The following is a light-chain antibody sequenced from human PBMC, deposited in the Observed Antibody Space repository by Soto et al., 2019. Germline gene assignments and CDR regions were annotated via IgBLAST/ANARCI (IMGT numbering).Light chain of an antibody. V-gene: IGKV3-15*01. CDR1: QSLNTD. Sequence: EILMTQSPGALAVSPGGAATLACRASQSLNTDLAWYQQKPGQAPRLLLYGASTRATGISTRFSGGGSGTEFTLTISGLQSEDSAVYYCQQYKSWPPITFGQGTRLEIK. CDR2: GAS. CDR3: QQYKSWPPIT. J-gene: IGKJ5*01.